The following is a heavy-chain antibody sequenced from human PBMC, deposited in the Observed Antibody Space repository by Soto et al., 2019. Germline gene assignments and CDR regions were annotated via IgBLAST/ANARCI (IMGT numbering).Heavy chain of an antibody. CDR1: GGTFGSYA. Sequence: QVQLVQSGAEVKKPGSSVKVSCKASGGTFGSYAISCVRQAPGQGLEWMGGIIPIPGTANYAQKFKGRVTIAADESTSTSYMELSSLRSEDTAVYYCARSQGSSTSLEIYYYYYYGMDVWGQGTTVTVSS. D-gene: IGHD2-2*01. J-gene: IGHJ6*02. CDR2: IIPIPGTA. V-gene: IGHV1-69*01. CDR3: ARSQGSSTSLEIYYYYYYGMDV.